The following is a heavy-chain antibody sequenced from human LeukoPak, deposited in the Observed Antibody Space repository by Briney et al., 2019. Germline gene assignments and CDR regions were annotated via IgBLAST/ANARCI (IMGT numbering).Heavy chain of an antibody. D-gene: IGHD1-7*01. Sequence: GGSLRLCCVASGFTLSRYWMTWIRQAPGKGLEWVANIGEDGSKKYCVDSVNGRFTISRDNAKNSLYLQMNSLRAEDTAVYYCARDPPAKLELRPVSDYWGQGTLVTVSS. CDR2: IGEDGSKK. CDR1: GFTLSRYW. V-gene: IGHV3-7*01. CDR3: ARDPPAKLELRPVSDY. J-gene: IGHJ4*02.